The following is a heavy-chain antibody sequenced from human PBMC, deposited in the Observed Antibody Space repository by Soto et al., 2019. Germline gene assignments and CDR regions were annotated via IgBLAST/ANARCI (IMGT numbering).Heavy chain of an antibody. CDR3: ASSTVTHFDY. CDR2: IYYSGST. V-gene: IGHV4-39*01. D-gene: IGHD4-17*01. J-gene: IGHJ4*02. CDR1: GGSISSSSYY. Sequence: PSETLSLTCTVSGGSISSSSYYWGWIRQPPGKGLEWIGSIYYSGSTYYNPSLKSRVTISVDTSKNQFSLKLSSVTAADTAVYYCASSTVTHFDYWGQGTLVTVSS.